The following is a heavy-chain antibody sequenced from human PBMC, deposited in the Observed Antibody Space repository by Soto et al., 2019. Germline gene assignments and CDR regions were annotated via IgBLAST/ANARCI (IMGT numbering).Heavy chain of an antibody. CDR3: ALWGSYRSFDN. D-gene: IGHD3-16*02. Sequence: PSETLSLTCTVSGGSITSSSYYWGWIRQPPGKGLEWIGGIYYSGRSYYNPSLKSRVTMSVDTSKNQFSLTLNSVTAADAAVYYCALWGSYRSFDNWGQGTLVTVSS. CDR2: IYYSGRS. CDR1: GGSITSSSYY. V-gene: IGHV4-39*01. J-gene: IGHJ4*02.